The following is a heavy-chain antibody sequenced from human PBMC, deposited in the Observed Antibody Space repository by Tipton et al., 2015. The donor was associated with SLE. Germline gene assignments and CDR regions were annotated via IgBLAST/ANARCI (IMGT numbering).Heavy chain of an antibody. CDR1: GGSISSGAYY. Sequence: TLSLTCTASGGSISSGAYYWSWIRQHPGKGLEWIGYIYYSGITYYNPSLKSRVSMSVDTSKNQFSLKLNSVTAADTAVYFCARATRRGGVTTELADWGQGTLVTVSS. CDR2: IYYSGIT. CDR3: ARATRRGGVTTELAD. J-gene: IGHJ4*02. V-gene: IGHV4-31*03. D-gene: IGHD1-14*01.